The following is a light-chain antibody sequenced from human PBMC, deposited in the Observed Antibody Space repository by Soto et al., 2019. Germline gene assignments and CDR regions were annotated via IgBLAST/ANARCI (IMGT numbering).Light chain of an antibody. CDR3: SSYTSSSTPYV. J-gene: IGLJ1*01. Sequence: QSALAQPASVSGSPGQSITISCTGTSSDVGGSTYVSWYQQHPGRAPQLMIYEVNNRPSGVSDRFSGSKSGNTASLTISGLQAEDEADYYCSSYTSSSTPYVFGTGTKATVL. CDR1: SSDVGGSTY. V-gene: IGLV2-14*01. CDR2: EVN.